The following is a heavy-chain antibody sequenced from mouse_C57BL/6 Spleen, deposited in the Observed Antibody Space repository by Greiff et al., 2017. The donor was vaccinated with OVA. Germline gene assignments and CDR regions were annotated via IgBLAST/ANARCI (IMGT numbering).Heavy chain of an antibody. V-gene: IGHV14-3*01. CDR3: ARSLLSTTVVAPY. J-gene: IGHJ2*01. Sequence: EVQLQQSVAELVRPGASVKLSCTASGFNIKNTYMHWVKQRPEQGLEWIGRIDPANGNTKYAPKFQGKATRTADPSSNTAYLQLSSLTSEDTAIYYCARSLLSTTVVAPYWGQGTTLTVSS. D-gene: IGHD1-1*01. CDR2: IDPANGNT. CDR1: GFNIKNTY.